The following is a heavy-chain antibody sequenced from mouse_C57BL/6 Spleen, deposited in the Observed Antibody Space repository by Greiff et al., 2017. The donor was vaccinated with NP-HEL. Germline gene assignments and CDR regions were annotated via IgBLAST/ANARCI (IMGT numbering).Heavy chain of an antibody. V-gene: IGHV1-50*01. D-gene: IGHD2-2*01. CDR2: IDPSDSYT. CDR1: GYTFTSYW. CDR3: ARGGYDGRDWYFDV. Sequence: VQLHQPGAELVKPGASVKLSCKASGYTFTSYWMQWVKQRPGQGLEWIGEIDPSDSYTNYNQKFKGKATLTVDTSSSTAYMQLSSLTSEDSAVYYCARGGYDGRDWYFDVWGTGTTVTVSS. J-gene: IGHJ1*03.